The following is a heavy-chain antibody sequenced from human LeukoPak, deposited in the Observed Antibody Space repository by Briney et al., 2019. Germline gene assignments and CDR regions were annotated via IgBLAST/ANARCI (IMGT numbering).Heavy chain of an antibody. Sequence: GGSLTLSCAVPGFTVSGNYMTWVRQAPGKGLEWVSVIYTGGTTYYRDSVKGRFTISRHNSKNMVNLQMDSLRPEDTAVYYCASGPTYDYVRVILYWGQGTLVTVSS. CDR1: GFTVSGNY. D-gene: IGHD3-16*01. CDR2: IYTGGTT. J-gene: IGHJ4*02. CDR3: ASGPTYDYVRVILY. V-gene: IGHV3-53*04.